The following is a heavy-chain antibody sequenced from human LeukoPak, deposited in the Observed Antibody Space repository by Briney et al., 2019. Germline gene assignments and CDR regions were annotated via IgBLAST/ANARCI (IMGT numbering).Heavy chain of an antibody. Sequence: PSETLSLTCTVSGGSISSSSYYWDWIRQPPGKGLEWIGSIYYSGSTYYNPSLKSRVTISVDTSKKQLSLKLSSVTAADTAVYYCAGQDDYNFDYWGQGTLVTVSS. J-gene: IGHJ4*02. CDR1: GGSISSSSYY. CDR2: IYYSGST. D-gene: IGHD5-24*01. V-gene: IGHV4-39*01. CDR3: AGQDDYNFDY.